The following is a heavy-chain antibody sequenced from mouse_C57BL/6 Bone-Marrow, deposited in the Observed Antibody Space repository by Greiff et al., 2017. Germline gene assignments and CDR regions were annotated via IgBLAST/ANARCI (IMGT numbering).Heavy chain of an antibody. V-gene: IGHV1-15*01. Sequence: VKLVESGAELVRPGASVTLSCKASGYTFTDYEMHWVKQTPVHGLEWIGAIDPETGGTAYNQKFKGKAILTADKSSSTAYMELRSLTSEDSAVYYCTRVYYYCGSPWFAYWGQGTLVTVAA. D-gene: IGHD1-1*01. J-gene: IGHJ3*01. CDR1: GYTFTDYE. CDR3: TRVYYYCGSPWFAY. CDR2: IDPETGGT.